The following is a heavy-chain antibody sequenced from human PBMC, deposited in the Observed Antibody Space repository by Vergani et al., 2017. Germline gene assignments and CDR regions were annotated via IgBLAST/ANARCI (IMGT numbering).Heavy chain of an antibody. J-gene: IGHJ5*02. Sequence: QLQLQESGPGLVKPSETLSLTCTVSGGSISSSSYYWGWIRQPPGKGLEWIGSIYYSGSTYYNPSLKSRVTISVDTSKNQFSLKLSSVTAADTAVYYCGRQERDYGDFNWFDPWGQGTLVTVSS. CDR1: GGSISSSSYY. V-gene: IGHV4-39*01. CDR3: GRQERDYGDFNWFDP. D-gene: IGHD4-17*01. CDR2: IYYSGST.